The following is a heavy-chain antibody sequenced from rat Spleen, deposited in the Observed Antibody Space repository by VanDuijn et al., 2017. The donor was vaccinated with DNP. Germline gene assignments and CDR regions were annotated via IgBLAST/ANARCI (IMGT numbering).Heavy chain of an antibody. CDR1: GYSITSSYR. J-gene: IGHJ4*01. D-gene: IGHD1-9*01. CDR3: ARNYGYNSPYAMDA. Sequence: EVQLQESGPGLVKPSQSLSLTCSVTGYSITSSYRWNWIRKFPGNKLEWMGSVNSAGSTNYNPSLKSRISITRDTSKNQFFLQLNSVTTEDTATYYCARNYGYNSPYAMDAWGQGTSVTVSS. CDR2: VNSAGST. V-gene: IGHV3-3*01.